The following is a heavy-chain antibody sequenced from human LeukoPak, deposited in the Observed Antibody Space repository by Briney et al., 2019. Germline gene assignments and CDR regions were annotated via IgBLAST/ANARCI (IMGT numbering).Heavy chain of an antibody. V-gene: IGHV1-18*01. CDR3: ARVLVLRFLEWADYYGMDV. J-gene: IGHJ6*02. D-gene: IGHD3-3*01. CDR1: GYTFTSYG. Sequence: ASVKVSCKASGYTFTSYGISWVRQAPGQGLEWMGWISAYNGNTNYAQKLQGRVTMTTDTPTSTAYMELRSLRSDDTAVYYCARVLVLRFLEWADYYGMDVWGQGTTVTVSS. CDR2: ISAYNGNT.